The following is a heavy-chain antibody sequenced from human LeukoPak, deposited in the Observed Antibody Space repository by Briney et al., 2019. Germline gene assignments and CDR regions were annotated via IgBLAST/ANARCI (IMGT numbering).Heavy chain of an antibody. J-gene: IGHJ4*02. V-gene: IGHV3-33*06. CDR2: IWYDGSNK. CDR1: GFTFSSYG. CDR3: AKARVTTISFDY. D-gene: IGHD4-17*01. Sequence: GGSLRLSCAASGFTFSSYGMHWVRQAPGKGLEWVAVIWYDGSNKYYADSVKGRFTISRDNSKNTLYLQMNSLRAEDTAVYYCAKARVTTISFDYWGQGTLVTVSS.